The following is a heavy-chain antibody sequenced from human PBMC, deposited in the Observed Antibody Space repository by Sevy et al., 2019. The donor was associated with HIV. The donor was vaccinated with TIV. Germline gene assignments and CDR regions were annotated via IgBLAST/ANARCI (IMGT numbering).Heavy chain of an antibody. D-gene: IGHD3-16*01. CDR2: IRSKTYSGTT. Sequence: GGSLRLSCTGSGFTIGDYAMSWIRQAPGKGREWVGFIRSKTYSGTTEYGGSVKGRFTISREDSKNIAFLQMNSLKTEDISVYYCTRLRGTICPYYYFGMDVWGQGSTVTVSS. J-gene: IGHJ6*02. CDR1: GFTIGDYA. CDR3: TRLRGTICPYYYFGMDV. V-gene: IGHV3-49*03.